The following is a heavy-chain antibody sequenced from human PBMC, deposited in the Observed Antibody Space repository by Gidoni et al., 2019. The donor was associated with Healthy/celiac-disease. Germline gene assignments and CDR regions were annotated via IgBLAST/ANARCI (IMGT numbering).Heavy chain of an antibody. D-gene: IGHD2-2*01. Sequence: QVQLQESGPGLVKPSGTLSLTCAVSGGAISSSNWWSWVRQPPGKGLEWIGELYHSGSTNYNPSLKSRVTISVDKSKTQFSLKLSSVTAADTAVYYCARAPNLGYCSSTSCHDYYYYGMDVWGQGTTVTVSS. CDR2: LYHSGST. J-gene: IGHJ6*02. CDR1: GGAISSSNW. V-gene: IGHV4-4*02. CDR3: ARAPNLGYCSSTSCHDYYYYGMDV.